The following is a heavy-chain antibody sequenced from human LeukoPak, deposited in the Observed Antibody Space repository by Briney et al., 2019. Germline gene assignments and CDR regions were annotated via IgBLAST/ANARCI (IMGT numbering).Heavy chain of an antibody. CDR3: ARSSPVPRGQQLVPSPEY. CDR1: GGSISSYY. J-gene: IGHJ4*02. D-gene: IGHD6-13*01. CDR2: IYYSGST. Sequence: SETLSLTCTVSGGSISSYYWSWIRQPPGKGLEWIGYIYYSGSTYYNPSLKSRVTISVDTSKNQFSLKLSSVTAADTAVYYCARSSPVPRGQQLVPSPEYWGQGTLVTVSS. V-gene: IGHV4-59*12.